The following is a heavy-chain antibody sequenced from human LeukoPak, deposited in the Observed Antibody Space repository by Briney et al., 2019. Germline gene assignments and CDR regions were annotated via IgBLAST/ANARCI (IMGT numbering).Heavy chain of an antibody. D-gene: IGHD1-1*01. V-gene: IGHV4-34*01. CDR3: ARKQLRRYYFDY. CDR1: GGSFSGYY. J-gene: IGHJ4*02. CDR2: INHSGST. Sequence: PSETLSLTCAVYGGSFSGYYWSWIRQPPGKGLEWIGEINHSGSTNDNPSLKSRVTISVDTSKNQFSLKLSSVTAADTAVYYCARKQLRRYYFDYWGQGTLVTVSS.